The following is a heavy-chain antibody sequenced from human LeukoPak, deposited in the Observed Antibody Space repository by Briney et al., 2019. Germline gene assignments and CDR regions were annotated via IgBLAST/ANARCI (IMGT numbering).Heavy chain of an antibody. D-gene: IGHD6-19*01. J-gene: IGHJ4*02. Sequence: SQTLSLTCAISGDSVSRDSIAWNWIRQSPSRGLEWLGRTYYKSAWYNDYAVHVKSRITISPDTSKNQFSLQLNSATPDDTAVYYCARGTGWPHFDYWGQGILVTVSS. CDR2: TYYKSAWYN. CDR1: GDSVSRDSIA. CDR3: ARGTGWPHFDY. V-gene: IGHV6-1*01.